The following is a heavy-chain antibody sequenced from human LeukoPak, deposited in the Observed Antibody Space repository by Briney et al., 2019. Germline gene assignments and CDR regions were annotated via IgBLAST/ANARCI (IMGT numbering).Heavy chain of an antibody. D-gene: IGHD3-22*01. CDR1: GGSISSGGYY. CDR3: VGFGSGYYLFDY. Sequence: SETLSLTCTVSGGSISSGGYYWSWIRQHPGKGLGWIGYIYYSGSTYYNPSLKSRVTISVDTSKNQFSLKLSSVTAADTAVYYCVGFGSGYYLFDYWGQGTLVTVSS. CDR2: IYYSGST. V-gene: IGHV4-31*03. J-gene: IGHJ4*02.